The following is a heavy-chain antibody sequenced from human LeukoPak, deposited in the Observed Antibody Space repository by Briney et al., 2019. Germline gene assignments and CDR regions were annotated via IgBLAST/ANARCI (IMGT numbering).Heavy chain of an antibody. CDR2: IYYSGST. D-gene: IGHD4-23*01. CDR1: GGSISSISSNNYH. Sequence: PSETLSLTCIVSGGSISSISSNNYHWGWIRQLPGKGLEWIGSIYYSGSTYYNPSLKSRVTISVDTSKNQFSLKLSSVTAADTALYYCAREMGVVTAHGIDVWGQGTTVTVSS. V-gene: IGHV4-39*02. J-gene: IGHJ6*02. CDR3: AREMGVVTAHGIDV.